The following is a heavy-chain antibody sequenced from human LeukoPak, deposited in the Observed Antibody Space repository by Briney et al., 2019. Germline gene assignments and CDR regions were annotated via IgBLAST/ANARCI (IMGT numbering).Heavy chain of an antibody. V-gene: IGHV3-30*04. CDR2: ISYDGSHK. CDR1: GFPFSKFA. CDR3: ARDSLGWNWFDP. J-gene: IGHJ5*02. Sequence: GGSLRLSCVVSGFPFSKFAMHWVRQAPGKGLEWVAVISYDGSHKYYADSVKGRFTISRDNSKNTLYLQMNSLRAEDTAVYYCARDSLGWNWFDPWGQGTLVTVSS.